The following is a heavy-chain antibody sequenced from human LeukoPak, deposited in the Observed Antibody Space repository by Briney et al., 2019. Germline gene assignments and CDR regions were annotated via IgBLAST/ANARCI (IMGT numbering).Heavy chain of an antibody. CDR2: IYHSGST. CDR3: ARGGNEAFDI. Sequence: PSQTLSLTCAVSGGSISSGDYSWSWIRQPPGKGLEWIGYIYHSGSTYYNPSLKSRVTISVDRSKNQFSLKLSSVTAADTAVYYCARGGNEAFDIWGQGTMVTVSS. CDR1: GGSISSGDYS. V-gene: IGHV4-30-2*01. D-gene: IGHD1-1*01. J-gene: IGHJ3*02.